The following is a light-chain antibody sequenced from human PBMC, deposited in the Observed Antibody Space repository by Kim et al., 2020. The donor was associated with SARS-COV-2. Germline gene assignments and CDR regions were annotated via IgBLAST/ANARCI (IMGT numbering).Light chain of an antibody. CDR2: DVS. CDR1: QRIYSY. Sequence: DIQMTQSPSSLSASIGDRVTITCRASQRIYSYLTWYQQKPGKAPKLLIYDVSNLESGVTSRFSGNGSGTEFTITISSLQPDDTATYYCQQYASLPRTFGQGTKVDIK. CDR3: QQYASLPRT. J-gene: IGKJ1*01. V-gene: IGKV1-33*01.